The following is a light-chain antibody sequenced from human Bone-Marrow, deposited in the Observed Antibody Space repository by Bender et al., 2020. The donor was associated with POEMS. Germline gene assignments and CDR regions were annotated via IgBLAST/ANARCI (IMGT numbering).Light chain of an antibody. J-gene: IGLJ1*01. CDR2: DVT. CDR3: CSYAGLKTFV. CDR1: SGDVGRFDL. V-gene: IGLV2-23*02. Sequence: QSALTQPPSASGSPGQSVTISCTGTSGDVGRFDLVSWYQQHPGKAPKLVISDVTERPSGVSPRFSGSKSGSTAFLTISALQAEDEADYYCCSYAGLKTFVFGTGTAVSVL.